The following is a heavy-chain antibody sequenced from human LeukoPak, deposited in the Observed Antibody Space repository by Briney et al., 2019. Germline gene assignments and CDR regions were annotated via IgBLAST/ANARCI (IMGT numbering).Heavy chain of an antibody. Sequence: PGGSLRLSCAASGFTFSSYGMHWVRQAPGKGLEYVSVISSNGGSTYYANSVKGRFTISRDNSKNTLYLQMGSLRAEDMAVYYCARVRGYSYGSSDYWGQGTLVTVSS. CDR1: GFTFSSYG. CDR2: ISSNGGST. CDR3: ARVRGYSYGSSDY. V-gene: IGHV3-64*01. D-gene: IGHD5-18*01. J-gene: IGHJ4*02.